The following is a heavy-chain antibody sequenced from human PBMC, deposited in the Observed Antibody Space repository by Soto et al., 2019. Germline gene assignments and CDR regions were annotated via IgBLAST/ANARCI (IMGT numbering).Heavy chain of an antibody. CDR3: ARAAFDWLSIDY. V-gene: IGHV4-30-4*01. CDR1: GGSISSGDYY. CDR2: IYYSGST. Sequence: PSETLSLTCTVSGGSISSGDYYWGWIRQPPGKGLEWIGYIYYSGSTYYNPSLKSRVTISVDTSKNQFSLKLSSVTAADTAVYYCARAAFDWLSIDYWGQGTLVTSPQ. J-gene: IGHJ4*02. D-gene: IGHD3-9*01.